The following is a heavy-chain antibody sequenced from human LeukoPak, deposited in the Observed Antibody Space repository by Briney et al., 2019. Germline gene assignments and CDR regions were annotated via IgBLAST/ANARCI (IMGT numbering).Heavy chain of an antibody. Sequence: GGSLRLSCAASGFTFSSYSMNWVRQAPGKGLEWVSSISRSSSYIYYADSVKGRFTISRDNAKNSLYLQMNSLRAEDTAVYYCARAEQQLVPDAWFDPWGQGTLVTVSS. D-gene: IGHD6-13*01. V-gene: IGHV3-21*01. CDR3: ARAEQQLVPDAWFDP. J-gene: IGHJ5*02. CDR2: ISRSSSYI. CDR1: GFTFSSYS.